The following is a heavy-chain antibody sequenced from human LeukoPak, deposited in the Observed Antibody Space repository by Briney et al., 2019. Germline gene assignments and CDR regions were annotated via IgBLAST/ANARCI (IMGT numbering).Heavy chain of an antibody. Sequence: GGSLRLSCAASGXTFSNYWMHWVRQAPGKGLVWVSHINSDGSRTNYAASVKGRFTISRDNAKNTLYLQMNSLRAEDTAVYYCARQPDYWGQGTLVTVSS. V-gene: IGHV3-74*01. CDR1: GXTFSNYW. J-gene: IGHJ4*02. CDR2: INSDGSRT. CDR3: ARQPDY. D-gene: IGHD1-14*01.